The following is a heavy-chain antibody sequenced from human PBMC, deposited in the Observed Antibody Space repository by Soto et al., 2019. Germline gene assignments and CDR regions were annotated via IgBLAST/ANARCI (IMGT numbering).Heavy chain of an antibody. J-gene: IGHJ5*02. CDR3: AREIVVAEMNWFDP. Sequence: GGSLRLSCAASGFTFSSYGMHWVRQAPGKGLEWVAVIWYDGSNKYYADSVKGRFTISRDNSKNTLYLQMNSLRAEDTAVYYCAREIVVAEMNWFDPWGQGTLVTVSS. D-gene: IGHD3-22*01. CDR2: IWYDGSNK. CDR1: GFTFSSYG. V-gene: IGHV3-33*01.